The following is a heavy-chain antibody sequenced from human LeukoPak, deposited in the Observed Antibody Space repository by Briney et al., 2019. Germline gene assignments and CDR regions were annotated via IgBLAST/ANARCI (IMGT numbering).Heavy chain of an antibody. CDR1: GGSISSSSYY. CDR3: ARFEYSGYDYAFDI. Sequence: PSETLSLTCTGSGGSISSSSYYWGWIRQPPGEGLEWMWSIYFSGSTCYNPSLKSRVTISIDTSKTQFSLKLSSVTAADTAVYYCARFEYSGYDYAFDIWGQGTMVTVSS. CDR2: IYFSGST. J-gene: IGHJ3*02. V-gene: IGHV4-39*01. D-gene: IGHD5-12*01.